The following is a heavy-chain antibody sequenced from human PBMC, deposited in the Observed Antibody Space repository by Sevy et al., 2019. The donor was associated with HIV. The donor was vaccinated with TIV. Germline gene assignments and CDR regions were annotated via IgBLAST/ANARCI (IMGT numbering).Heavy chain of an antibody. CDR1: GYTFTSYC. D-gene: IGHD3-10*01. V-gene: IGHV1-18*01. Sequence: ASVKVSCKASGYTFTSYCISWVRQAPGQGLEWMGWISPYNGNTNYAQKLQGRVTMTTDTSTSTAYMELRSLRSDDTAVYYCARGDLRGVIGYFQHWGQGTLVTVSS. CDR3: ARGDLRGVIGYFQH. J-gene: IGHJ1*01. CDR2: ISPYNGNT.